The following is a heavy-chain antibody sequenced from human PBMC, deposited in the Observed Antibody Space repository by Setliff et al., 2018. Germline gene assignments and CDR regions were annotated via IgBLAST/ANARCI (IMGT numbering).Heavy chain of an antibody. CDR2: IYPDDSDT. D-gene: IGHD6-19*01. V-gene: IGHV5-51*01. CDR1: GYRFTSYW. Sequence: PGGSLKISCQGSGYRFTSYWIGWVRQMPGKGLEWMGIIYPDDSDTRYSPSFQGQVTISADKSISTAYLQWSSLKASDTAMYYCARQIGSSLSHFYYYMDIWGKGTTVTV. CDR3: ARQIGSSLSHFYYYMDI. J-gene: IGHJ6*03.